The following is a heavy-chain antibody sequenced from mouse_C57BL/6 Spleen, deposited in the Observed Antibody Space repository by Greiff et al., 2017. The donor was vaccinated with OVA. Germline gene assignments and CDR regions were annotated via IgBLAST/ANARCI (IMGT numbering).Heavy chain of an antibody. J-gene: IGHJ2*01. Sequence: EVHLVESGPELVKPGASVKIPCKASGYTFTDYNMDWVKQSHGKSLEWIGDINPNNGGTIYNQKFKGKATLTVDKSSSTAYMELRSLTSEDTAVYYCARRYFDYWGQGTTLTVSS. CDR2: INPNNGGT. V-gene: IGHV1-18*01. CDR1: GYTFTDYN. CDR3: ARRYFDY.